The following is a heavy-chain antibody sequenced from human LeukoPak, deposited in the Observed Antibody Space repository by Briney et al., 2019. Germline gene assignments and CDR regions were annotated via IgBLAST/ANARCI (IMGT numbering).Heavy chain of an antibody. CDR3: ANGTYYYDSSGQPDYFDS. Sequence: GGSLRLSCAASGFTFSSYAMSWVRQAPGKGLEWVSGISWNSGNIGYVDFVRGRVTISRDNAKNSLYLQMNSLRPEDTALYYCANGTYYYDSSGQPDYFDSWGQGTLVTVSS. CDR2: ISWNSGNI. J-gene: IGHJ4*02. D-gene: IGHD3-22*01. V-gene: IGHV3-9*01. CDR1: GFTFSSYA.